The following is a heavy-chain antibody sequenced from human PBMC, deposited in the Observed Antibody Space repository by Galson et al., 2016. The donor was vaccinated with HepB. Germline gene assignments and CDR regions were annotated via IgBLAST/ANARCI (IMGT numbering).Heavy chain of an antibody. J-gene: IGHJ4*02. Sequence: SLRLSCAASGFTFSEYSMNWVRQAPGKGLEWVAYISSTSGHIYYADSVTGRFTISRDNAKNLLYLQMNSLRADDTAVYYCARARRIVATIPSVWGQGTLVIVSS. CDR3: ARARRIVATIPSV. CDR1: GFTFSEYS. D-gene: IGHD5-12*01. CDR2: ISSTSGHI. V-gene: IGHV3-21*06.